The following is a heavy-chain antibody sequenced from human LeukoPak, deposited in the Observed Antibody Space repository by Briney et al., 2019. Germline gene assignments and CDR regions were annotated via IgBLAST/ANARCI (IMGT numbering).Heavy chain of an antibody. V-gene: IGHV4-59*08. CDR3: ASFLSGWYSY. Sequence: SETLSLTCIVSGGSISSYYWSWIRQPPGKGLEWIGYIYYSGSTNCNPSLKSRVTISVDTSKNQFSLKLSSVTAADTAVYYCASFLSGWYSYWGQGTLVTVSS. CDR1: GGSISSYY. J-gene: IGHJ4*02. D-gene: IGHD6-19*01. CDR2: IYYSGST.